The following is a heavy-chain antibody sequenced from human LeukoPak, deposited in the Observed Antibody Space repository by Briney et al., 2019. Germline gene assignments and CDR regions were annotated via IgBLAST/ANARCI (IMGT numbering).Heavy chain of an antibody. J-gene: IGHJ4*02. CDR2: ISGSGGST. CDR1: GFTFSNSG. D-gene: IGHD4-11*01. CDR3: AKERLTTTTFDS. Sequence: GGSLRLSCAASGFTFSNSGMSWVRQAPGKGLEWVSTISGSGGSTYYADSVKGRFTISRDNGKNTLSLQMNSLRAEGTALYYCAKERLTTTTFDSWGRGTLVTVSS. V-gene: IGHV3-23*01.